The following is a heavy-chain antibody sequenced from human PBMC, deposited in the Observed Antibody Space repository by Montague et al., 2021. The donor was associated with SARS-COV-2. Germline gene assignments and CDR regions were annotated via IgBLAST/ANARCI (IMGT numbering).Heavy chain of an antibody. V-gene: IGHV3-48*03. Sequence: SLRLSCAASGFTFSFYEMNWVRQAPGKGLEWVSYISSSGSTIYYPDSLNVLFTISRDNAKNSLYLQMVSLRAEDTAVYFCARGGTYYDFWSGFYNYYYAMDVWDQGTTVTVSS. CDR2: ISSSGSTI. CDR3: ARGGTYYDFWSGFYNYYYAMDV. CDR1: GFTFSFYE. J-gene: IGHJ6*02. D-gene: IGHD3-3*01.